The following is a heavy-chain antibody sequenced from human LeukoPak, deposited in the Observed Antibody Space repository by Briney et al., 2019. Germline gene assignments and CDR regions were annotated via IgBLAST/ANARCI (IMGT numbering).Heavy chain of an antibody. CDR1: GYTFTGYY. D-gene: IGHD2-2*01. CDR2: INPNSGGT. CDR3: ARTDIVVVPAAIGTQRYYYYMDV. Sequence: ASVKVSSKASGYTFTGYYMHWVRQAPGQGLEWMGWINPNSGGTNYAQKFQGRVTMTRDTSISTAYMELSRLRSDDTAVYYCARTDIVVVPAAIGTQRYYYYMDVWGKGTTVTVSS. J-gene: IGHJ6*03. V-gene: IGHV1-2*02.